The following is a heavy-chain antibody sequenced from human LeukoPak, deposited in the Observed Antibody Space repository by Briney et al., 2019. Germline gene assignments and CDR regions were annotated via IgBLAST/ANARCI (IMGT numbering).Heavy chain of an antibody. V-gene: IGHV4-59*01. Sequence: PSETLSLTCTVSGGSITTYYWSWIRQPPGKGLEWIGYIYYSGSTNYNPSLKSRVTISVDTSKNQFSLKLSSVTAADAAVYYCAREQSSGWYWCFDLWGRGTLVTVSS. CDR1: GGSITTYY. CDR3: AREQSSGWYWCFDL. CDR2: IYYSGST. J-gene: IGHJ2*01. D-gene: IGHD6-19*01.